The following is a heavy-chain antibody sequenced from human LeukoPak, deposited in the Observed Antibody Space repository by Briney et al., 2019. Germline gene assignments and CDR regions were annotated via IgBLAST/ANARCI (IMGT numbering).Heavy chain of an antibody. J-gene: IGHJ6*03. CDR1: GGSFSGYY. Sequence: PSETLSLTCTIYGGSFSGYYWSWIRQFPGKGLEWIGESNQSGSTNYKPSLKSRVTISVDMSKNQFSLKLSSVTAADTAVYYCARVYRYYYMDVWGKGTTVTISS. CDR2: SNQSGST. D-gene: IGHD2-2*02. V-gene: IGHV4-34*01. CDR3: ARVYRYYYMDV.